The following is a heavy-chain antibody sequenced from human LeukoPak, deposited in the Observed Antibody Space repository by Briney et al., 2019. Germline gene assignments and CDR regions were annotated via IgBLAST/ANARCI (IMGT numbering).Heavy chain of an antibody. CDR3: ARDHNWGFDY. D-gene: IGHD7-27*01. V-gene: IGHV3-69-1*01. Sequence: PGGSLRLSCAASGFTFSDYPMNWVRQTPGKGLEWVSYISSTGVIYYADSVRGRFSISRDNAMNSVYMQINSLRAEDTALYYCARDHNWGFDYWGRGTLVTVSS. CDR1: GFTFSDYP. CDR2: ISSTGVI. J-gene: IGHJ4*02.